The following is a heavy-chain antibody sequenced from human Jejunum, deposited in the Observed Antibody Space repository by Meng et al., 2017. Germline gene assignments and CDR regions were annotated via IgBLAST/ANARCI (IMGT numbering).Heavy chain of an antibody. CDR3: ARDFCTSTGCDWSY. Sequence: ASVKVSCKASGYTFTRYPIYWVRQAPGQGLELMGIFNPSGDSSSYAQKFQGRVIMTRDTSASTVYMELTSLTSEDTGVYYCARDFCTSTGCDWSYWGQGTLVTVSS. V-gene: IGHV1-46*01. D-gene: IGHD2-2*01. CDR2: FNPSGDSS. J-gene: IGHJ4*02. CDR1: GYTFTRYP.